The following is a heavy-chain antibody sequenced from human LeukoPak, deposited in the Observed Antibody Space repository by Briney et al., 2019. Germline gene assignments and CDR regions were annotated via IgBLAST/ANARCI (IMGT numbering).Heavy chain of an antibody. Sequence: GASVKVSCKASGYTFTSYYMHWVRQAPGQGLEWMGIINPSGGSTGYAQKFQGRVTMTRDTSTSTVYMELSSLRSEDTAVYYCARDRSHYYDSSGYYYTPDAFDIWGQGTMVTVSS. CDR3: ARDRSHYYDSSGYYYTPDAFDI. J-gene: IGHJ3*02. V-gene: IGHV1-46*01. CDR2: INPSGGST. D-gene: IGHD3-22*01. CDR1: GYTFTSYY.